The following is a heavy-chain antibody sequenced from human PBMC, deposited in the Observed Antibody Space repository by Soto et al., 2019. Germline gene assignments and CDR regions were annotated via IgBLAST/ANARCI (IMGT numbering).Heavy chain of an antibody. CDR3: ARTYYYDSSGYYRKFDY. J-gene: IGHJ4*02. D-gene: IGHD3-22*01. Sequence: QSQTLSLTCTVSGGSISSSSYYWGWIRQPPGKGLEWIGSIYYSGSTYYNPSLKSRVTISVDTSKNQFSLKLSSVTAADTAVYYCARTYYYDSSGYYRKFDYWGQGTLVTVSS. CDR2: IYYSGST. V-gene: IGHV4-39*01. CDR1: GGSISSSSYY.